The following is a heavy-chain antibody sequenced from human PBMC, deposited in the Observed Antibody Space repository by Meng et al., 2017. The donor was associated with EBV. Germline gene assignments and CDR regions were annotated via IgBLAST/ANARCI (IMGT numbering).Heavy chain of an antibody. D-gene: IGHD2-2*01. Sequence: EVQLLESGGGLVQPGXSLRRPCAASGFTFSSYAMSWVRQAPGKGLEWVSAISGSGGSTYYADSVKGRFTISRDNSKNTLYLQMNSLRAEDTAVYYCAKDSYYCSSTSCYVGGDYWGQGTLVTVSS. J-gene: IGHJ4*02. V-gene: IGHV3-23*01. CDR2: ISGSGGST. CDR1: GFTFSSYA. CDR3: AKDSYYCSSTSCYVGGDY.